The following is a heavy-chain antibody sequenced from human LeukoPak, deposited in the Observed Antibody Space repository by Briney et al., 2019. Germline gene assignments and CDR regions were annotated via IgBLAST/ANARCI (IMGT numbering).Heavy chain of an antibody. J-gene: IGHJ5*02. CDR1: GGSFSGYY. V-gene: IGHV4-34*01. CDR3: ARGYYGSGSYWDP. D-gene: IGHD3-10*01. Sequence: SETLSLTCAVYGGSFSGYYWSWIRQPPGKGLEWIGEINHSGSTNYNPSLKSRVTISVDTSKNQFSLKLSSVTAADTAVYYCARGYYGSGSYWDPWGQGTLVTVSS. CDR2: INHSGST.